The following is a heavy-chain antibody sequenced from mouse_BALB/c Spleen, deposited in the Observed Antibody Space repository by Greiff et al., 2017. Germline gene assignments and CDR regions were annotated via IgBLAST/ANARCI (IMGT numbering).Heavy chain of an antibody. Sequence: DVKLQESGPGLVKPSQSLSLTCTVTGYSITSDYAWNWIRQFPGNKLEWMGYISYSGSTSYNPSLKSRISITRDTSKNQFFLQLNSVTTEDTATYYCARGYYGSSSWFAYWGQGTLVTVSA. V-gene: IGHV3-2*02. CDR1: GYSITSDYA. D-gene: IGHD1-1*01. CDR3: ARGYYGSSSWFAY. J-gene: IGHJ3*01. CDR2: ISYSGST.